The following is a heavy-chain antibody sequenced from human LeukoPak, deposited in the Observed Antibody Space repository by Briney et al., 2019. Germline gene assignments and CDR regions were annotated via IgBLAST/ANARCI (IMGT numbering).Heavy chain of an antibody. CDR2: IKSKTDGGTT. Sequence: GGSLRLSCAASGFTFSSYWMHWVRQAPGKGLEWVGRIKSKTDGGTTDYAAPVKGRFTISRDDSKNTLYLQMNSLKTEDTAVYYCTTGFISLYGDYRWVDYWGQGTLVTVSS. CDR1: GFTFSSYW. V-gene: IGHV3-15*07. J-gene: IGHJ4*02. D-gene: IGHD4-17*01. CDR3: TTGFISLYGDYRWVDY.